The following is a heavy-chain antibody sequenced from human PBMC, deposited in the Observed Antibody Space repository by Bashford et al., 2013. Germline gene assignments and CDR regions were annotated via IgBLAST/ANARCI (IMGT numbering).Heavy chain of an antibody. CDR2: MNPNTTNT. V-gene: IGHV1-8*02. J-gene: IGHJ3*01. Sequence: ASVKVSCKASGYIFTTHDIHWVRQAPGRGLEWMGWMNPNTTNTVYAQEVQGRVTMTRDISTNTAYMELGSLESEDTAVYYCARDGPVVGVWNAFDVWGQGTVVTVSS. D-gene: IGHD1-26*01. CDR3: ARDGPVVGVWNAFDV. CDR1: GYIFTTHD.